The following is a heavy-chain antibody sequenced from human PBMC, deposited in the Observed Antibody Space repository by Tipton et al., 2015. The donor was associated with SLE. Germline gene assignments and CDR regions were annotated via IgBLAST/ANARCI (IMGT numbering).Heavy chain of an antibody. Sequence: TLSLTCTVSGGSISSSSYFWAWIRQPPGKGLERIGHIDYSGNTYYNPSLKSRVTMSVDTSKNHFSLKLISVTAADTAVYYCAREFLNPVTTVHYYFDLWGRGTLVTVSS. CDR1: GGSISSSSYF. D-gene: IGHD4-11*01. CDR3: AREFLNPVTTVHYYFDL. V-gene: IGHV4-39*07. J-gene: IGHJ2*01. CDR2: IDYSGNT.